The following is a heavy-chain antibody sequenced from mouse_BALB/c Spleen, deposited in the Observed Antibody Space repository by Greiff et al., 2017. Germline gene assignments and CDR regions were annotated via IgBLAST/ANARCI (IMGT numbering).Heavy chain of an antibody. Sequence: EVKLVETGGGLVQPKGSLKLSCAASGFTFNTNAMNWVRQAPGKGLEWVARIRSKSNNYATYYADSVKDRFTISRDDSQSMLYLQMNNLKTEDTAMYYCVRERGSYYGNYGLLDYWGQGTSVTVSS. CDR2: IRSKSNNYAT. J-gene: IGHJ4*01. V-gene: IGHV10S3*01. CDR3: VRERGSYYGNYGLLDY. CDR1: GFTFNTNA. D-gene: IGHD2-10*01.